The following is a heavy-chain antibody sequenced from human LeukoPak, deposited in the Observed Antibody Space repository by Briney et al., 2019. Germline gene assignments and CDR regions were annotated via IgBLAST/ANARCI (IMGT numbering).Heavy chain of an antibody. Sequence: PSETLSLTCAVSGGSISSSTYYWGWIRQPPGKGLEWIGSVSYSGSTYYNPSLRSRVTISVGTSKHEFSLKLSSVTAADRAVYYCARARYCSSTSCYWYDWFDPWGQGTLVTVSS. J-gene: IGHJ5*02. D-gene: IGHD2-2*01. CDR3: ARARYCSSTSCYWYDWFDP. CDR2: VSYSGST. CDR1: GGSISSSTYY. V-gene: IGHV4-39*01.